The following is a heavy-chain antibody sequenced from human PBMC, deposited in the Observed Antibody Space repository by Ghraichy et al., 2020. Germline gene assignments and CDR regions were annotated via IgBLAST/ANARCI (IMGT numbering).Heavy chain of an antibody. Sequence: SETLSLTCAVSGGSLTYYYWSWIRQPPGKGLEWIGYIYYSGNTKYNPSLKSLVTISVDTSKNQFSLNLYSVTAADTAVYYCARDMGGWFDYWGQGTLVTGSS. CDR1: GGSLTYYY. D-gene: IGHD6-19*01. CDR3: ARDMGGWFDY. CDR2: IYYSGNT. J-gene: IGHJ4*02. V-gene: IGHV4-59*01.